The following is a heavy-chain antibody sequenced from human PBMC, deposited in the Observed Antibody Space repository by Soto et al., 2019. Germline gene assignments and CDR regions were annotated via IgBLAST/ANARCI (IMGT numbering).Heavy chain of an antibody. D-gene: IGHD5-12*01. Sequence: QVQLVESGGGVVPPGGSLRVSCAASGFTFTSYGMHWVRQAPGEGLEWVAVIWYDGNNKYYADSVKGRFTIYRTNSKNTLYLQMSSLRGENTAVYYCARVASDGYNYSYGMDVWGQGSRVTVSS. CDR3: ARVASDGYNYSYGMDV. V-gene: IGHV3-33*01. CDR1: GFTFTSYG. CDR2: IWYDGNNK. J-gene: IGHJ6*02.